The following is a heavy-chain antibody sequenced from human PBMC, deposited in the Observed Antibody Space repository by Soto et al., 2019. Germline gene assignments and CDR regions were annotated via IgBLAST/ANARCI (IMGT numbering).Heavy chain of an antibody. CDR3: ARHNSRLESWYEVIYYGMDV. D-gene: IGHD3-3*01. CDR2: IYYSGST. Sequence: QLQLQESGPGLVKPSETLSLTCTVSGGSISSSSYYWGWIRQPPGKGLEWIGSIYYSGSTYYNPSLKSRVTKSVDTSKNQFSLKLSSVTAADTAVYYCARHNSRLESWYEVIYYGMDVWGQGTTVTVSS. J-gene: IGHJ6*02. CDR1: GGSISSSSYY. V-gene: IGHV4-39*01.